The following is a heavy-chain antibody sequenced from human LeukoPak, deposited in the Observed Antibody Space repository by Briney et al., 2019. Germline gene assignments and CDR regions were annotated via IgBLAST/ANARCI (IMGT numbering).Heavy chain of an antibody. V-gene: IGHV3-21*01. J-gene: IGHJ4*02. Sequence: GGSLRLSCAASGFTFSSYSMNWVRQAPGKGLEWVSSISSSSSYIYYADSVKGRFTISRDNAKNSLYLQMNSLRAEDTAVYYCARVANFYGDYVEGLYYFDYWGQGTLVTVSS. CDR1: GFTFSSYS. CDR2: ISSSSSYI. D-gene: IGHD4-17*01. CDR3: ARVANFYGDYVEGLYYFDY.